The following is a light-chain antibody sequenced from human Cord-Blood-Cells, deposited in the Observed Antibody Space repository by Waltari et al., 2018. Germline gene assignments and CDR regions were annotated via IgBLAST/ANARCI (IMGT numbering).Light chain of an antibody. CDR3: SSYTSSSTLYVV. CDR1: SRDVGGYNY. V-gene: IGLV2-14*01. J-gene: IGLJ2*01. CDR2: DVS. Sequence: QSALTPPASVSGSPGQSITISCTGTSRDVGGYNYVSWYQQHPGKAPKLMIYDVSNRPSGVSNRFSGSKSGNTASLTISGLQAEDEADYYCSSYTSSSTLYVVFGGGTKLTVL.